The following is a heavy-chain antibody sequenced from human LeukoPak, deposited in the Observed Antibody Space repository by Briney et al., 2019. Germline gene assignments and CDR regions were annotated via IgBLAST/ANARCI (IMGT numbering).Heavy chain of an antibody. V-gene: IGHV4-4*02. CDR1: RDSVSSTNW. CDR2: VSHSGSA. D-gene: IGHD1-26*01. CDR3: ARAKVGAISSFDT. Sequence: SGTLSLTCAVSRDSVSSTNWWAWVRLSPGKGLEWLGEVSHSGSALYNPSVKSRLTISIDKSKNHFSLNLTSVTAADTAVYYCARAKVGAISSFDTWGQGTPVTVSS. J-gene: IGHJ4*02.